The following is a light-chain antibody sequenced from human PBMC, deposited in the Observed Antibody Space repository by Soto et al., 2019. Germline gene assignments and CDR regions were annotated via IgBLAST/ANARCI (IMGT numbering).Light chain of an antibody. J-gene: IGKJ1*01. CDR2: GAS. Sequence: EMVMTQSPATLSVFTGERATLSCRASQSVSSNLAWYQQKPGQAPRLLIYGASSRATGIPERFSGSGSGTDFTLTISRMEPEDFAVYYCHQYDSWTFGHGTKVDIK. CDR3: HQYDSWT. CDR1: QSVSSN. V-gene: IGKV3-20*01.